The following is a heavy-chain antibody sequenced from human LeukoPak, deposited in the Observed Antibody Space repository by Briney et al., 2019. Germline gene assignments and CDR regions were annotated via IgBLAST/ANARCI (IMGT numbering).Heavy chain of an antibody. J-gene: IGHJ4*02. CDR1: GYSISSGYY. Sequence: PSETPSLTCTVSGYSISSGYYWGWIRQPPGKGLEWIGSICHSGSTYYNPSLKSRVTISVDTSKNQFSLKLSSVTAADTAVYYCARVTGYMIEDYFDYWGQGTLVTVSS. CDR3: ARVTGYMIEDYFDY. V-gene: IGHV4-38-2*02. D-gene: IGHD3-22*01. CDR2: ICHSGST.